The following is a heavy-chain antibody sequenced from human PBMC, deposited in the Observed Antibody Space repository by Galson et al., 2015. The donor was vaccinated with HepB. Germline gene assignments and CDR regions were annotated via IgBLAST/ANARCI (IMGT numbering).Heavy chain of an antibody. CDR1: GYTFTSYG. D-gene: IGHD3-16*01. Sequence: SVKVSCKASGYTFTSYGISWVRQAPGQGLEWMGWISAYNGNTNYAQKLQGRVTMTTDTSTSTAYMELRSLRSDDTAVYYCARDQFTFDRRGYYYGMDVWGQGTTVTVSS. CDR2: ISAYNGNT. J-gene: IGHJ6*02. V-gene: IGHV1-18*04. CDR3: ARDQFTFDRRGYYYGMDV.